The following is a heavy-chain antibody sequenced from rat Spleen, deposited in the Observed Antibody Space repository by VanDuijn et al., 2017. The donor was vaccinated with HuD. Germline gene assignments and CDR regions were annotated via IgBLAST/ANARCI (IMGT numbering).Heavy chain of an antibody. Sequence: EVQLVESDGGLVQPGTSLKLACEASGFTFSDYNMSWVRQVPRKGLEWVATISYDGSKIYYRGSVKGRFTIYRDNAKSTRYLEMDSLRSEDTATYYCARFMYTTEATSDYWRQVFMVTLSS. D-gene: IGHD1-6*01. CDR2: ISYDGSKI. CDR1: GFTFSDYN. J-gene: IGHJ2*01. CDR3: ARFMYTTEATSDY. V-gene: IGHV5-7*01.